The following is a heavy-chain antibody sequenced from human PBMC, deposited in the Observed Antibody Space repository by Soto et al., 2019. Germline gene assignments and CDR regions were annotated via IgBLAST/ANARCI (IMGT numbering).Heavy chain of an antibody. Sequence: SVKVSCKASGGTFSSFVISWVRQAPGQGLEWMGRIIPSIGIINYAQKFQGRVTITADTSTSTAYMELSSLRSDDTAVYYCAREGDMKFHSGSSDEPGYWGQGTLVTVSS. V-gene: IGHV1-69*04. CDR3: AREGDMKFHSGSSDEPGY. J-gene: IGHJ4*02. CDR1: GGTFSSFV. CDR2: IIPSIGII. D-gene: IGHD3-22*01.